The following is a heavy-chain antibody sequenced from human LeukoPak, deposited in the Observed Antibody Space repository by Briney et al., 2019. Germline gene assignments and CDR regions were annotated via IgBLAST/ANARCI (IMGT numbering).Heavy chain of an antibody. D-gene: IGHD3-10*01. J-gene: IGHJ5*02. CDR3: ARDIYGSGHGWFDV. CDR1: GVPISTYY. CDR2: IHYTGST. V-gene: IGHV4-59*01. Sequence: PSETLSLTCSVSGVPISTYYWSWIRQPPGKGLEWMGYIHYTGSTNYNPSLKSRVTISVDTSKRQLSLMLRSVTAADTAVYYCARDIYGSGHGWFDVWGQGTLVTVSS.